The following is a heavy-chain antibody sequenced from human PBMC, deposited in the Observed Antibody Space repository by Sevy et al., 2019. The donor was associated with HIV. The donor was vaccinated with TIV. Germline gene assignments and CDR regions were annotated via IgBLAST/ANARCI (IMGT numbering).Heavy chain of an antibody. CDR3: ARDVYGDYLNDAFDI. CDR2: IIPIFGTA. CDR1: GGTFSSYA. Sequence: ASVKVSCKASGGTFSSYAISWVRQAPGQGLEWMGGIIPIFGTANYAQKFQGRVTITADESTSTAYMELSSLRSEDTAVYYCARDVYGDYLNDAFDIWGQGTMVTVSS. D-gene: IGHD4-17*01. J-gene: IGHJ3*02. V-gene: IGHV1-69*13.